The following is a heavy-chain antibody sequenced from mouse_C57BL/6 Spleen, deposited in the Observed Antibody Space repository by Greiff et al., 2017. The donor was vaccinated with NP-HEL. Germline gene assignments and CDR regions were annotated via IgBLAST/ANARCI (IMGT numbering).Heavy chain of an antibody. CDR1: GYTFTSYW. V-gene: IGHV1-69*01. D-gene: IGHD2-1*01. CDR2: IDPSDSYT. CDR3: ARGIYYGNYRNSFGY. J-gene: IGHJ2*01. Sequence: VQLQQSGAELVMPGASVKLSCKASGYTFTSYWMHWVKQRPGQGLEWIGEIDPSDSYTNYNQKFKGKSTLTVDKSSSTAYMQLSSLTSEDSAVYYCARGIYYGNYRNSFGYWGQGTTLTVSS.